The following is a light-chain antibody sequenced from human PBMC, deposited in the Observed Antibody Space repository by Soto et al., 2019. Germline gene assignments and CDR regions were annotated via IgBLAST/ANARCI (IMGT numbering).Light chain of an antibody. Sequence: DIQMTQSPSSLSASVGDRVTIACRASQGISNYLAWYQQKPGKVPKLLIYAASTLQSGVPSRFSGSGSGTDFTLTISSLQPDDVATYYCQKYKSVAPWAFDQGTRWIS. CDR1: QGISNY. CDR2: AAS. CDR3: QKYKSVAPWA. V-gene: IGKV1-27*01. J-gene: IGKJ1*01.